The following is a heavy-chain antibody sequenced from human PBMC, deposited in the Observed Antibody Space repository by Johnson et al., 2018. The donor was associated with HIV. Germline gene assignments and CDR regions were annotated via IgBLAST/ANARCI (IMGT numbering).Heavy chain of an antibody. D-gene: IGHD3-3*01. CDR3: AAYYDFWSGSYTSGFDI. CDR2: INSDGSST. CDR1: GFTFSSYW. J-gene: IGHJ3*02. V-gene: IGHV3-74*02. Sequence: VQLVESGGGLVQPGGSLRLSCAASGFTFSSYWMHWVRQAPGKGLVWVSRINSDGSSTSYADSVKGRFTISRDNAKNTLYLQMNSLRVEDTALYYCAAYYDFWSGSYTSGFDIWGQGTMVTVSS.